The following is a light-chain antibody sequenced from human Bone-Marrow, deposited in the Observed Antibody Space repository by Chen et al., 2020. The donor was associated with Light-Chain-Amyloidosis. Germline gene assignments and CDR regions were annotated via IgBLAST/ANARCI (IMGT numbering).Light chain of an antibody. V-gene: IGLV2-23*01. CDR1: NSDVGNYNV. Sequence: QSALTQPASVSGSPGQSVTISCTAYNSDVGNYNVVSWSQHHPGKALKLIIYGDFKRPSGVSNRFSGSKSGNTASLTISGLQNEDEAHYHCCAYTGSSTWVFGGGTKLTVL. J-gene: IGLJ3*02. CDR2: GDF. CDR3: CAYTGSSTWV.